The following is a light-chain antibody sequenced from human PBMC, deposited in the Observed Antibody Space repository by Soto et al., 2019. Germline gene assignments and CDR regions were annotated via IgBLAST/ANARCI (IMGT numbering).Light chain of an antibody. CDR2: EVS. V-gene: IGLV2-14*01. CDR1: DSDIGVYNY. J-gene: IGLJ1*01. Sequence: QSVLTQPASVSGSPGQSITISCTGTDSDIGVYNYVSWYQQHPGKAPKLMIYEVSNRPSGVSRRFSGSKSGNTASLTISGRQAEDEAHYYCSSYTSDNRDYVFGTGTKLTVL. CDR3: SSYTSDNRDYV.